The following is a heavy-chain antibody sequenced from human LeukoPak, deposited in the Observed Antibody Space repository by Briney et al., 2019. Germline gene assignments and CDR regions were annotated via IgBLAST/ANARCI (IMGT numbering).Heavy chain of an antibody. Sequence: GASEKVSCKASGYTFISYDINWVRQATGQELEWMGWMNPNSGNRGYAQKFQGRVTITRNTSISTAYMELSSLRSEDTAVYYCASRLGLRWDLQAFDIWGQGTMVTVSS. CDR2: MNPNSGNR. CDR3: ASRLGLRWDLQAFDI. D-gene: IGHD4-23*01. V-gene: IGHV1-8*02. CDR1: GYTFISYD. J-gene: IGHJ3*02.